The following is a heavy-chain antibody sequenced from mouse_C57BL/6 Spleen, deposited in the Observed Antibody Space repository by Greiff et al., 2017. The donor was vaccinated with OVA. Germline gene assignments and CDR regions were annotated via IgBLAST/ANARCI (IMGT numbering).Heavy chain of an antibody. CDR2: IYPGNSDT. D-gene: IGHD2-10*02. Sequence: DVQLQESGTVLARPGASVKMSCKTSGYTFTSYWMHWVKQRPGQGLEWIGAIYPGNSDTSYNQKFKGKAKLTAVTSASTAYMELSSLTNEDSAVYYCTREYGNYPWFAYWGQGTLVTVSA. CDR1: GYTFTSYW. J-gene: IGHJ3*01. CDR3: TREYGNYPWFAY. V-gene: IGHV1-5*01.